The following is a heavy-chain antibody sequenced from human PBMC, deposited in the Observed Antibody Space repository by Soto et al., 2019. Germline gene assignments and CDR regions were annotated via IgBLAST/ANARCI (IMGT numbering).Heavy chain of an antibody. Sequence: SVKVSCKASGFTFTSSAVQWVRQARGQRLEWIGWIVVGSGNTNYAQKFQERVTITRDMSTSTAYMELSSLRSEDTAVYYCAADFALYSVSSLWGEGALVTVTS. CDR1: GFTFTSSA. CDR2: IVVGSGNT. V-gene: IGHV1-58*01. D-gene: IGHD4-4*01. CDR3: AADFALYSVSSL. J-gene: IGHJ4*02.